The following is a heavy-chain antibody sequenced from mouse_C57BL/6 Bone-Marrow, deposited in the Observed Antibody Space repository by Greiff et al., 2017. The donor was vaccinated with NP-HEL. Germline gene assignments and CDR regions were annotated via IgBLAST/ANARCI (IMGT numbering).Heavy chain of an antibody. J-gene: IGHJ3*01. Sequence: EVKLVESGGGLVKPGGSLKLSCAASGFTFSSYAMSWVRQTPEKRLEWVATISVGGSYTYYPDNVKGRFTISRDNAKNNLYLQMSHLKSEDTAMYYCARDSCYGNSWFAYWGQGTLVTVSA. D-gene: IGHD2-1*01. V-gene: IGHV5-4*01. CDR2: ISVGGSYT. CDR1: GFTFSSYA. CDR3: ARDSCYGNSWFAY.